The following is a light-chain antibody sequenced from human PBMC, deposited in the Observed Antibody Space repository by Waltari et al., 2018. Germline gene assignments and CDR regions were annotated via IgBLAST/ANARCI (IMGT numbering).Light chain of an antibody. CDR1: QSLFWNSNKNNY. J-gene: IGKJ4*01. V-gene: IGKV4-1*01. CDR2: WAS. Sequence: IVMTQSQDCLGVSLGARATINCWSSQSLFWNSNKNNYLAWYQHTPGQPPKLLFYWASTREYGVPDRFSGSGSGTDFTLTINNLQAEDVAVYYCQQYYSFPLTFGGGTKVEIK. CDR3: QQYYSFPLT.